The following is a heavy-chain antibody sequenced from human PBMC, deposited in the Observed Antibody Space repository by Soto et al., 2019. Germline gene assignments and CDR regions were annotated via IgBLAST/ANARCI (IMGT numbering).Heavy chain of an antibody. CDR3: AKEED. CDR2: ISYDGSNK. CDR1: GFTFSSYG. Sequence: QVQLVESGGGVVQPGRSLRLSCAASGFTFSSYGMHWVRQAPGKGLEWVAVISYDGSNKYYADSVKGRFTISRDNSKDTLYLQMNGLRAEDTAVYYCAKEEDWGQGTLVTVSS. J-gene: IGHJ4*02. V-gene: IGHV3-30*18.